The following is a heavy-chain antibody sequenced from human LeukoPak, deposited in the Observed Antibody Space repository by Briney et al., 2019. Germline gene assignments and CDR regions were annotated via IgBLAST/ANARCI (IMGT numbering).Heavy chain of an antibody. CDR1: XXSXXGHW. CDR3: ARGPNSNWSGLDF. V-gene: IGHV3-74*01. Sequence: LRLXXXASXXSXXGHWMHWARQLXGXGMVWVSRISPTGSTTSYADSVKGRFTVSRDNAKNTLYLQVNNLRAEDTAVYYCARGPNSNWSGLDFWGQGTLLTVSS. J-gene: IGHJ4*02. CDR2: ISPTGSTT. D-gene: IGHD6-6*01.